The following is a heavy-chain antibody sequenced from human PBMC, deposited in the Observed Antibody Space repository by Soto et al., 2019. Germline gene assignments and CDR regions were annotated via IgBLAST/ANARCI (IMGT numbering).Heavy chain of an antibody. D-gene: IGHD6-19*01. V-gene: IGHV3-15*01. J-gene: IGHJ4*02. CDR1: GITLDSAW. CDR2: AKRKAAGGAI. Sequence: GYLRLSCAASGITLDSAWINWVRQAPGKGLEWVAQAKRKAAGGAIDYAAPVKGRFIISRDDSKNMAYLQMNSLKIEDTGLYYCTTGYGRDWYGWGQGP. CDR3: TTGYGRDWYG.